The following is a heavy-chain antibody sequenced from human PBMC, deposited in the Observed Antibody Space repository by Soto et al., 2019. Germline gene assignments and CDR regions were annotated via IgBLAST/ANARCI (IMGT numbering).Heavy chain of an antibody. CDR1: GGSISSGYY. V-gene: IGHV4-31*03. Sequence: QVQLQESGPGLVKPSQTLSLTCTVSGGSISSGYYWSWIRPHPVKGLEWIGYIYYSGNTYYNPSLKTRVSISLATSKSKFSMQLDSVTAADTAVYYGARDAPVEFGVPNSMDVWGQGTTVPVSS. D-gene: IGHD2-15*01. CDR3: ARDAPVEFGVPNSMDV. CDR2: IYYSGNT. J-gene: IGHJ6*02.